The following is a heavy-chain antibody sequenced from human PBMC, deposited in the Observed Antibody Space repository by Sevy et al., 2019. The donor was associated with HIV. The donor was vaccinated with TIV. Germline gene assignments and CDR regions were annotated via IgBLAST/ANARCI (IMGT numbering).Heavy chain of an antibody. CDR1: GYTFTSYY. D-gene: IGHD3-10*01. CDR3: ASGSRSYGYYYYYGMDV. V-gene: IGHV1-46*01. CDR2: INPSGGST. Sequence: ASVKVSCKASGYTFTSYYMHWVRQAPGQGLEWMGIINPSGGSTSYAQKFQGRVTMTRDTSISTAYMELSRLRSDDTAMYYCASGSRSYGYYYYYGMDVWGQGTTVTVSS. J-gene: IGHJ6*02.